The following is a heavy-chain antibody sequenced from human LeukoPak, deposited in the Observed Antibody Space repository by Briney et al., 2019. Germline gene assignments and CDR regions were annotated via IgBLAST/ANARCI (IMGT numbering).Heavy chain of an antibody. V-gene: IGHV3-23*01. CDR3: ARANGMDV. CDR2: ISGSGGST. J-gene: IGHJ6*02. Sequence: GGSLRLSCAASGFTFSSYAMSWVRQAPGKGLEWVSAISGSGGSTYYADSVKGRFTISRDNAKNSLYLQMSSLRDEDTAVYYCARANGMDVWGQGTTVTVSS. CDR1: GFTFSSYA.